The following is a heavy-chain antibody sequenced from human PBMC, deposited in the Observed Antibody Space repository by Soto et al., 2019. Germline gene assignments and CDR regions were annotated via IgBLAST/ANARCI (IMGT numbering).Heavy chain of an antibody. CDR1: GDTVSGTRW. D-gene: IGHD3-22*01. V-gene: IGHV4-4*02. J-gene: IGHJ5*02. CDR2: IYHLGTT. Sequence: SETLSLTCTVSGDTVSGTRWWSWVRLSPGRGLEWIGDIYHLGTTNYNPSLKRRVSISLDKSKNQFSLKLTSVTAADTAVYFCARTGKFYYYDMSGLPIDPWGPGVLVTVSS. CDR3: ARTGKFYYYDMSGLPIDP.